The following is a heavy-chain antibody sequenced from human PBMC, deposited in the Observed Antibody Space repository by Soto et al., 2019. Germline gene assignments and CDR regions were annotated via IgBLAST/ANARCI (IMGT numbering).Heavy chain of an antibody. D-gene: IGHD6-6*01. CDR1: GGSFSGYY. CDR3: ARAVQISSSSLDY. J-gene: IGHJ4*02. Sequence: LSLTCAVYGGSFSGYYWSWIRQPPGKGLEWIGEINHSGSTNYNPSLKSRVTISVDTSKNQFSLKLSSVTAAYTAVYYCARAVQISSSSLDYWGQGTLVTVSS. V-gene: IGHV4-34*01. CDR2: INHSGST.